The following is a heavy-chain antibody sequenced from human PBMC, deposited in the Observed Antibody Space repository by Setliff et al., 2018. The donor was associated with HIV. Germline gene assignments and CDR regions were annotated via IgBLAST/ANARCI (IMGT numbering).Heavy chain of an antibody. CDR2: IYPDDSDT. V-gene: IGHV5-51*01. D-gene: IGHD3-10*01. Sequence: GESLKISCKGSGYSFPNYWIGWVRQMPGKGLEWMGIIYPDDSDTRYNPSFQGQVTIPADKSISTAYLQWSSLKASDTAMYYCARSWFGAQDAFDIWGQGTMVTVSS. J-gene: IGHJ3*02. CDR1: GYSFPNYW. CDR3: ARSWFGAQDAFDI.